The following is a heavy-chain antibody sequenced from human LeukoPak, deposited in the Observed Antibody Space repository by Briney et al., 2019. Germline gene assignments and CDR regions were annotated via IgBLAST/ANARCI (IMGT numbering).Heavy chain of an antibody. Sequence: GGSLRLSCAGSGFTFNNYAMSWVRRAPRKVLEWVSTIMIGGDGKHYADSVKGRFTISRDRSESTLFLQMDDLRADDTAVYYCVRAAPQNCYPSSCSLFDKWGQGTLVTVSS. D-gene: IGHD2-2*01. CDR1: GFTFNNYA. CDR3: VRAAPQNCYPSSCSLFDK. CDR2: IMIGGDGK. J-gene: IGHJ4*02. V-gene: IGHV3-23*01.